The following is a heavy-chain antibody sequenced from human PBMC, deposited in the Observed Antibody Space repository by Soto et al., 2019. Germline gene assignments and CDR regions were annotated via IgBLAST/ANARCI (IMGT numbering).Heavy chain of an antibody. CDR1: GYSFTSYW. D-gene: IGHD3-16*02. CDR2: IYPGDSDT. V-gene: IGHV5-51*01. Sequence: GESLKISCKGSGYSFTSYWIGWVRQMPGKGLEWMGIIYPGDSDTRYSPSFQGQVTISADKSISTAYLQWSSLKASDTAMYYCARPGLYYDYVWGSYRPYAFDIWGQGTMVTVSS. CDR3: ARPGLYYDYVWGSYRPYAFDI. J-gene: IGHJ3*02.